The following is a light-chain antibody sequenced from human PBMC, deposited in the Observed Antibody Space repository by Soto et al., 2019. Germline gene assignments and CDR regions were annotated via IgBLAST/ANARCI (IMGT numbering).Light chain of an antibody. J-gene: IGLJ2*01. CDR1: SSNIGAGYD. V-gene: IGLV1-40*01. CDR2: GNS. CDR3: QSYDSSLSVYVV. Sequence: QSVLTQPPSVSGAPGQRVTISCTGSSSNIGAGYDVHWYQQFPGTAPKLLIYGNSNRPSGVPDRFSGSKSGTSASLAITGLQAEDEADYYCQSYDSSLSVYVVFGGGTKVTVL.